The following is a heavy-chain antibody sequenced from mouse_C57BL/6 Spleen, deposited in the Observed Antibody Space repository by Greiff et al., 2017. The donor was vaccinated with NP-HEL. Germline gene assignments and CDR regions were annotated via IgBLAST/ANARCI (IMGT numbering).Heavy chain of an antibody. CDR1: GYSFTSYY. V-gene: IGHV1-66*01. J-gene: IGHJ2*01. CDR2: IYPGSGNT. D-gene: IGHD2-1*01. CDR3: ASGYYGNYVPYY. Sequence: VQLQQSGPELVKPGASVTISCKASGYSFTSYYIHWVKQRPGQGLEWIGWIYPGSGNTKYNEKFKGKATLTADTSSSTAYMQLSSLTSEDSAVYYCASGYYGNYVPYYWGQGTTLTVSS.